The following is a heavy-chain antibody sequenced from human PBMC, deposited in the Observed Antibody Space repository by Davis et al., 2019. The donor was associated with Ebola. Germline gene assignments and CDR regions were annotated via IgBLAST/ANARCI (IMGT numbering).Heavy chain of an antibody. V-gene: IGHV7-4-1*02. CDR1: GYSFTNYA. Sequence: ASVKVSCKASGYSFTNYAINWVRQAPGQGLAWLGWINTITGNPTYAQGFTGRFVFSLDTSVSTAYLQISSLKAEDTAVYYCARGGAAGHWGQGTLVTVSS. J-gene: IGHJ4*02. CDR3: ARGGAAGH. D-gene: IGHD6-13*01. CDR2: INTITGNP.